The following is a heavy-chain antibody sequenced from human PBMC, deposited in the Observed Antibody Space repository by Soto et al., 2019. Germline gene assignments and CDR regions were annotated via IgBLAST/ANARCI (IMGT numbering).Heavy chain of an antibody. CDR3: ARDGGHCSSASCSPSYSGMDV. D-gene: IGHD2-2*01. V-gene: IGHV3-7*03. Sequence: EVQLVESGGGLVQPGGSLRLSCAASGFTFSTYWMSWVRQAPGKGLEWVANIKQDGSEKYYVDSVKGRFTISRDNAKNSLYLQMNSLSAEDTAVYYCARDGGHCSSASCSPSYSGMDVWGQGTTVTVSS. J-gene: IGHJ6*02. CDR2: IKQDGSEK. CDR1: GFTFSTYW.